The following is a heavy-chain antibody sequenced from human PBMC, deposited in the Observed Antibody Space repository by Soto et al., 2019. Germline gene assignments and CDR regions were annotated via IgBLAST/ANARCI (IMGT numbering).Heavy chain of an antibody. V-gene: IGHV4-31*03. J-gene: IGHJ6*02. CDR1: GGSISSGGYY. CDR2: IYYSGST. D-gene: IGHD6-6*01. CDR3: ARENYSSSSPYYYYYGMDV. Sequence: PXETLSLACTVSGGSISSGGYYWSWIRQHPGKGLEWIGYIYYSGSTYYNPSLKSRVTISVDTSKNQFSLKLSSVTAADTAVYYCARENYSSSSPYYYYYGMDVWGQGTTVTVSS.